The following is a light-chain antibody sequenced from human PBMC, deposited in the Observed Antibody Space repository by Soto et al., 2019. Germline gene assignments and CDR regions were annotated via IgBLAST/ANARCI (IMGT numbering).Light chain of an antibody. CDR2: EVS. J-gene: IGLJ1*01. Sequence: QSVLTQPASVSGSPGQSITISCTGTSSDIGGYIYVSWYQQHPGKAPKLMIYEVSNRPSGVSNRFSGSKSGNTASLTISGLQTEDEADYYCSPYTRSSTLYVFGTGTKLTVL. V-gene: IGLV2-14*01. CDR1: SSDIGGYIY. CDR3: SPYTRSSTLYV.